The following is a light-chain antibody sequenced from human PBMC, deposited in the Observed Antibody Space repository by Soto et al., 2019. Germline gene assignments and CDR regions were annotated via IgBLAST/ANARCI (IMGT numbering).Light chain of an antibody. V-gene: IGLV2-14*01. CDR1: SSDVGGYNY. CDR2: DVS. Sequence: QSALTQPASVSGSPGQSITISCTGTSSDVGGYNYVSWYQQHPGKAPKLMIYDVSNRPSGISNRFSGSKSGNTASLTISGLQAEDAADYYCSSYTSSSTYVFGTGTKLTVL. J-gene: IGLJ1*01. CDR3: SSYTSSSTYV.